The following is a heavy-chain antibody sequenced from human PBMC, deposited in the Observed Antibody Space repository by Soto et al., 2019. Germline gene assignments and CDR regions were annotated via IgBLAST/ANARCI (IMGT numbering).Heavy chain of an antibody. D-gene: IGHD1-1*01. CDR3: ARELITGTSHYYYYYGMDV. Sequence: SETLSLTCTVSGGSVSSDTHYWSWIRQPPGKRLEWIGFIYSSGSTNYNPSLKSRVTMSVDTSKNQFSLKLSSVTAADTAVYYCARELITGTSHYYYYYGMDVWGQGTTVTVSS. CDR1: GGSVSSDTHY. V-gene: IGHV4-61*01. J-gene: IGHJ6*02. CDR2: IYSSGST.